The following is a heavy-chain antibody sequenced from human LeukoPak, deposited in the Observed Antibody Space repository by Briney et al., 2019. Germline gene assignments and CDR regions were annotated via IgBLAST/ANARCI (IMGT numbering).Heavy chain of an antibody. J-gene: IGHJ2*01. CDR3: TRGQYHLLYWYFDL. CDR2: IYSSGST. CDR1: GGSISSYY. Sequence: PSETLSLTCTVSGGSISSYYWSWIRQPAGKGLEWIGRIYSSGSTNYNPSLKSRVTMSVDTSKNQFSLKLSSVTAADTAVYYCTRGQYHLLYWYFDLWGRGTLVTVSS. V-gene: IGHV4-4*07. D-gene: IGHD2-2*01.